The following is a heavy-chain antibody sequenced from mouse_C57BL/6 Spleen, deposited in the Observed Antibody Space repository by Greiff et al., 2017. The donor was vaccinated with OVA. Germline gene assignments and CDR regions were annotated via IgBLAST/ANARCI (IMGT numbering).Heavy chain of an antibody. CDR1: GYTFTSYW. V-gene: IGHV1-69*01. D-gene: IGHD1-1*01. CDR2: IDPSDSYT. J-gene: IGHJ2*01. Sequence: VQLQQSGAELVMPGASVKLSCKASGYTFTSYWMHWVKQRPGQGLEWIGEIDPSDSYTNYNQKFKGKSTLTVDKSSSTAYLQLSSLTSEDSAVYDCASEGGSSYDYFDYWGQGTTLTVSA. CDR3: ASEGGSSYDYFDY.